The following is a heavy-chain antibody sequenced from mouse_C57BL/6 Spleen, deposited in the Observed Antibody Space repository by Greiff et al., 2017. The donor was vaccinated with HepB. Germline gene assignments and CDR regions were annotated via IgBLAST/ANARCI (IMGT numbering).Heavy chain of an antibody. CDR1: GYTFTSYT. J-gene: IGHJ4*01. CDR2: INPSSGYT. V-gene: IGHV1-4*01. Sequence: QVQLQQSGAELARPGASVKMSCKASGYTFTSYTMHWVKQRPGQGLEWIGYINPSSGYTKYNQKFKDKATLTADKSSSTAYMQLSSLTSEDSAVYYCARVAYDYTYYAMDYWGQGTSVTVSS. CDR3: ARVAYDYTYYAMDY. D-gene: IGHD2-4*01.